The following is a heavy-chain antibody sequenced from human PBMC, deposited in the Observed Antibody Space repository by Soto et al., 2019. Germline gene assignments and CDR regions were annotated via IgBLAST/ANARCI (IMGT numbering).Heavy chain of an antibody. D-gene: IGHD6-19*01. CDR2: ISYDGSIK. J-gene: IGHJ4*02. V-gene: IGHV3-30-3*01. Sequence: GGSLRLSCAASGVSFSISAMHWVRQAPGKGLEWVAVISYDGSIKYYADSVKGRFTISRDNSKDTLYLQMNSLRADDTAVYYCARAEAVAGPYYFDYWGQGTLVTVSS. CDR1: GVSFSISA. CDR3: ARAEAVAGPYYFDY.